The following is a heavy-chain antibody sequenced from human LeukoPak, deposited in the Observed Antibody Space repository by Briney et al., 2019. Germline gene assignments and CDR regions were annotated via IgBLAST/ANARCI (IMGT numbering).Heavy chain of an antibody. CDR1: GFTFSSYA. J-gene: IGHJ4*02. V-gene: IGHV3-23*01. CDR2: ISCSATGT. CDR3: AKEINSNWND. D-gene: IGHD1-1*01. Sequence: GGSLRLSCAASGFTFSSYAMSWVRQAPGKGLEWVSHISCSATGTYYADSVKGRFTISRDNSKNTLFLQMNSLRAEDTAVYYCAKEINSNWNDWGQGTLVTVSS.